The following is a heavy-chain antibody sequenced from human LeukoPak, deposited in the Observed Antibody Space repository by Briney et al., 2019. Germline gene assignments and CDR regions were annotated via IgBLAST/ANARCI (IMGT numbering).Heavy chain of an antibody. CDR1: GFPFSSYW. V-gene: IGHV3-7*04. J-gene: IGHJ4*02. CDR2: IKQDGSKK. D-gene: IGHD5-24*01. Sequence: GGSLRLSCVASGFPFSSYWMTWVRQAPGKGLEWVANIKQDGSKKSYVDSVKGRFTISRDNAKNSLYLQMNSLRAEGTAIYYCTRVGYIDEGIDYWGQGTLVTVSS. CDR3: TRVGYIDEGIDY.